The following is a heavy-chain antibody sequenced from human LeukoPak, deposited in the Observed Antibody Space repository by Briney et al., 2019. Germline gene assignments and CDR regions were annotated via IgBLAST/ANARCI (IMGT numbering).Heavy chain of an antibody. V-gene: IGHV4-59*12. Sequence: PSETLSLTCTVSGGSISSYYWSWIRQPPGKGLEWIGYIYYSGSTNHNPSLKSRVTISVDTSKNQFSLKLSSVTAADTAVYYCTRGAPVGSSREFYYWGQGTLVTVSS. CDR3: TRGAPVGSSREFYY. CDR1: GGSISSYY. J-gene: IGHJ4*02. D-gene: IGHD5-24*01. CDR2: IYYSGST.